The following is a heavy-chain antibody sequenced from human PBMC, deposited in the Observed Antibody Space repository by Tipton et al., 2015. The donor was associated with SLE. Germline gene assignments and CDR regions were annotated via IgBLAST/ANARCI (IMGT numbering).Heavy chain of an antibody. D-gene: IGHD2-8*02. CDR1: GFTFDDYG. J-gene: IGHJ4*02. CDR2: IGWDGTKT. Sequence: SLRLSCAASGFTFDDYGMSWVRQGPGQAPEWVAGIGWDGTKTGYADSLKGRVTISIDNPKNSLYLQMNRLRVEDAALYYCGRAQGYCSGGVCSHIDSWGQGTLVTVSS. CDR3: GRAQGYCSGGVCSHIDS. V-gene: IGHV3-20*04.